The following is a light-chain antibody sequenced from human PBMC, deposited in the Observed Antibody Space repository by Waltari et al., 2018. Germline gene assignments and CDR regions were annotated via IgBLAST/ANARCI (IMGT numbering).Light chain of an antibody. CDR2: QKS. CDR1: LDINRF. Sequence: IRIMQSPSTLAASVGGTVTITCRSTLDINRFLSWYQQRPGKPPRRLIYQKSLVQNGVPSRVSGSGVGTECTLTISSLQPDDFATDYGQLDNSYVSRVYPFGQGTKV. CDR3: QLDNSYVSRVYP. J-gene: IGKJ2*01. V-gene: IGKV1-5*03.